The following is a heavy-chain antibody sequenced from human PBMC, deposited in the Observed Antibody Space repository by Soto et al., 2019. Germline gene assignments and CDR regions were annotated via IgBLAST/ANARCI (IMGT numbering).Heavy chain of an antibody. Sequence: QVQLQESGPGLVKPSQTLSLTCTVSGGSISSGDHYWSWIRQPPGKGLEWIGYIYYSGGTYYNPSLKGRVSISIDTSKNQFSLKLSSVTAADTAVYYCARGGGRCSSTSCYTNPPFYYGMDIWGQGTAVTVSS. V-gene: IGHV4-30-4*01. J-gene: IGHJ6*02. CDR2: IYYSGGT. CDR3: ARGGGRCSSTSCYTNPPFYYGMDI. D-gene: IGHD2-2*01. CDR1: GGSISSGDHY.